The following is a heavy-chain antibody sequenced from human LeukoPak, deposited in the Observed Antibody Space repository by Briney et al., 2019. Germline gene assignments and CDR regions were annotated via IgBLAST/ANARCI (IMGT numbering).Heavy chain of an antibody. V-gene: IGHV4-61*02. CDR3: ARETTVVTGPRSFYYYYYYMDV. CDR1: GGSISSGSYY. J-gene: IGHJ6*03. Sequence: SETLSLTCTVSGGSISSGSYYWSWIRQPAGKGLEWIGRIYTSGSTNYNPSLKSRVTMSVDTSKNQFSLKLSSVTAADTAVYYCARETTVVTGPRSFYYYYYYMDVWGKGTTVTISS. D-gene: IGHD4-23*01. CDR2: IYTSGST.